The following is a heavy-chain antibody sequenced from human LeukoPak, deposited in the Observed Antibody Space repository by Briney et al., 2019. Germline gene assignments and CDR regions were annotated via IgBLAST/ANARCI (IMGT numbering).Heavy chain of an antibody. CDR3: ASQWFEYYFDY. D-gene: IGHD3-10*01. J-gene: IGHJ4*02. Sequence: GGSLRLSCAASGFTVSSNYMSWVRRAPGKGLEWVSVIYSGGSTYYADSVKGRFTISRDNSKNTLYLQMNSLRAEDTAVYYCASQWFEYYFDYWGQGTLVTVSS. CDR1: GFTVSSNY. V-gene: IGHV3-66*04. CDR2: IYSGGST.